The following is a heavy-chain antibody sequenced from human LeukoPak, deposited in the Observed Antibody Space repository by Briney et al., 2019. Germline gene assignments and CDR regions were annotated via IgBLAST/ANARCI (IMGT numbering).Heavy chain of an antibody. V-gene: IGHV3-48*01. Sequence: PGGSLRLSCAASGFTFSSYSMNWVRQAPGKGLEWVSYISSSSSTIYYADSVKGRFTISRDNAKNSLYLQMNSLRAEDTAVYYCAREGYYYDTNQRDQVAPYWGQGTLVTVSS. J-gene: IGHJ4*02. CDR3: AREGYYYDTNQRDQVAPY. CDR2: ISSSSSTI. D-gene: IGHD3-22*01. CDR1: GFTFSSYS.